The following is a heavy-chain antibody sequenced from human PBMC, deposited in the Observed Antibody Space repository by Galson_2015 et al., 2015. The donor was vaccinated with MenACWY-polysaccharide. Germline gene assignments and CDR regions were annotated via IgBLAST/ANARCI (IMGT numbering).Heavy chain of an antibody. CDR3: AVHCSSTSCYSPLSRL. D-gene: IGHD2-2*01. CDR1: GFSFSNYD. V-gene: IGHV3-74*01. Sequence: SLRLSCAASGFSFSNYDMNWVRQAPGKGLVWVSRIDSDGSSTSYADSVKGRFTISRDNAKNTLYLKMNSLRAEDTAVYYCAVHCSSTSCYSPLSRLWGQGTMVTVSS. J-gene: IGHJ3*01. CDR2: IDSDGSST.